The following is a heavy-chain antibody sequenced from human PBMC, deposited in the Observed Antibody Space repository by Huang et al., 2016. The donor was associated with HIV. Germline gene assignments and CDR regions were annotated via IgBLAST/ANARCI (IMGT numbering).Heavy chain of an antibody. CDR1: GFRFNDYN. CDR3: ARRAAVIGMDY. Sequence: EVQLVESGGGLVKVGGSLRLSCVASGFRFNDYNINWVRQAPGKGLEWVSAISKNGGTHYGDSVRGRFTISRDNANKSVYLQMNSLRAEDTAVYYCARRAAVIGMDYWGQGALVTVSS. CDR2: ISKNGGT. D-gene: IGHD6-19*01. J-gene: IGHJ4*02. V-gene: IGHV3-21*01.